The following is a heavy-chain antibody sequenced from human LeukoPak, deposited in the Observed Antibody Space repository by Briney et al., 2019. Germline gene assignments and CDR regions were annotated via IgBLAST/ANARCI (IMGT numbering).Heavy chain of an antibody. CDR1: GFTFSSYW. Sequence: GGSLRLSCAASGFTFSSYWMSWVRQAPGKGLEWVSYISSSSSTIYYADSVKGRFTISRDNAKNSLYLQMNSLRAEDTAVYYCARGAAMGRWYYFDYWGQGTLVTVSS. CDR2: ISSSSSTI. D-gene: IGHD5-18*01. CDR3: ARGAAMGRWYYFDY. J-gene: IGHJ4*02. V-gene: IGHV3-48*04.